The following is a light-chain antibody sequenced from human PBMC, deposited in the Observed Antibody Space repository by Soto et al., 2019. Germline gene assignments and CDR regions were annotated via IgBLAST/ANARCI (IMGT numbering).Light chain of an antibody. CDR2: AAS. J-gene: IGKJ1*01. CDR3: QQYKNWPWT. V-gene: IGKV3-15*01. Sequence: EIVMTHSPATLSVSPGERATLSCRASQSVNSKLAWYQQKPGQAPRLLIYAASTRATGIPARFSGSGSGTEFTLTISSLQSEDFAVYYCQQYKNWPWTFGQGTKVDIK. CDR1: QSVNSK.